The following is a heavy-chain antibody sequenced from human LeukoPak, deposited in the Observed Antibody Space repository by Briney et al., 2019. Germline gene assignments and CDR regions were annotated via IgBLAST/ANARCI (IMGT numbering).Heavy chain of an antibody. CDR2: ISYDGSNK. CDR1: GFTFSSCA. CDR3: ARSKQQLAFFDY. J-gene: IGHJ4*02. V-gene: IGHV3-30-3*01. D-gene: IGHD6-13*01. Sequence: GRSLRLSCAASGFTFSSCAMHWVRQDPGKGLEWVAVISYDGSNKYYADSVKGRFTISRDNSKNTLYLQMNSLRAEDTAVYYCARSKQQLAFFDYWGQGTLVTAPS.